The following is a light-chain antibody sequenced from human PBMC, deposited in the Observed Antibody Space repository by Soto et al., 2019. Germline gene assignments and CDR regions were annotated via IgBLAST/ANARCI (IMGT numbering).Light chain of an antibody. J-gene: IGKJ5*01. CDR2: KAS. V-gene: IGKV1-5*03. CDR1: QTISSW. CDR3: QQRMNWPLT. Sequence: DIQMTQSPSTLSGSVGDRVTITCRASQTISSWLAWYQQKPGKAPKLLIYKASTLKSGVPSRFSGSGSGTEFTLTISSLEPEDFAVYYCQQRMNWPLTFGQGTRLEIK.